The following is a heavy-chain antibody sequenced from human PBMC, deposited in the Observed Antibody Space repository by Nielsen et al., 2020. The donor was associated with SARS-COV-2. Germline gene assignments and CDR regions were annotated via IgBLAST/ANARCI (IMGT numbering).Heavy chain of an antibody. CDR1: GFTFSSYS. V-gene: IGHV3-21*04. J-gene: IGHJ4*02. CDR2: ISSSSSYI. Sequence: GGSLRLSCAASGFTFSSYSMNWVRQAPGKGLEWVSSISSSSSYIYYADSVKGRFTISRDNAKNSLYLQMNSLRAEDTAIYYCAKDTTTTFYYFDSWGQGTLVTVSS. CDR3: AKDTTTTFYYFDS. D-gene: IGHD2/OR15-2a*01.